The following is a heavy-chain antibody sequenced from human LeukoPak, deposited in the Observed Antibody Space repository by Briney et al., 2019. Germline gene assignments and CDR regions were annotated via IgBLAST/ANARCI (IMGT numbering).Heavy chain of an antibody. Sequence: QTGGSRRLSCAASGFTFSSYSMNWVRQAPGKGLEWVSYISSSSSTIYYADSVKGRFTISRDNAKNSLYLQMNSLRAEDTAVYYCARDAASSGWYVAGGFDYWGQGTLVTVSS. V-gene: IGHV3-48*01. D-gene: IGHD6-19*01. CDR3: ARDAASSGWYVAGGFDY. J-gene: IGHJ4*02. CDR2: ISSSSSTI. CDR1: GFTFSSYS.